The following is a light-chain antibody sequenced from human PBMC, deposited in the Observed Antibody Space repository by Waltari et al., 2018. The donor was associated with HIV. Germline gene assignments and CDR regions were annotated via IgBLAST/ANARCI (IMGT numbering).Light chain of an antibody. J-gene: IGKJ1*01. CDR3: QQYDYWPPWT. V-gene: IGKV3-15*01. Sequence: EVLLTQSPATLSVSPGDRTTLSCRASQSVRPNLAWYQQRPGQPPRLLIYGASTRATGIAARFSGSGSGTEFTLTINSLQSEDYAVYYCQQYDYWPPWTFGQGTKVEMK. CDR2: GAS. CDR1: QSVRPN.